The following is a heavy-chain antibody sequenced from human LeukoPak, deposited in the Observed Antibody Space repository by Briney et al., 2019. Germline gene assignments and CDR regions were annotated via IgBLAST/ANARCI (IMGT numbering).Heavy chain of an antibody. CDR1: GFTFSSYA. Sequence: GGSLRLSCAASGFTFSSYAMHWVRQAPGKGLEWVSSISGSGGSTDYADSVKGRFTLSRGNFENTLYLHMSSLRADDTAIYYCARAGKAAAFDYWGQGTLVTVSS. CDR3: ARAGKAAAFDY. CDR2: ISGSGGST. D-gene: IGHD2-15*01. V-gene: IGHV3-23*01. J-gene: IGHJ4*02.